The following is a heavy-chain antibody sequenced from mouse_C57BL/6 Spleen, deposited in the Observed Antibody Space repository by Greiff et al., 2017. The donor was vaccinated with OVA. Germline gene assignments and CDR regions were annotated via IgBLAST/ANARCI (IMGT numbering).Heavy chain of an antibody. J-gene: IGHJ4*01. Sequence: QVQLQQSGTELVKPGASVKLSCKASGYTFTSYWMHWVKQRPGQGLEWIGNINPSNGGTNYNEKFKSKATLTVDKSSSTAYMQLSSLTSEDSAVYYCARFGLPYYAMDYWGQGTSVTGSS. V-gene: IGHV1-53*01. D-gene: IGHD3-1*01. CDR2: INPSNGGT. CDR3: ARFGLPYYAMDY. CDR1: GYTFTSYW.